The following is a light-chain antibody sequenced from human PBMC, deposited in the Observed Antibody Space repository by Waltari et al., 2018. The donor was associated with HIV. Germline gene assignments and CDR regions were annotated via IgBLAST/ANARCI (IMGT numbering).Light chain of an antibody. CDR1: SSDVGDYNF. V-gene: IGLV2-14*01. CDR3: GSYTNTTTSVV. J-gene: IGLJ2*01. Sequence: QSVLTQPASVSGSPGQSITISCTGTSSDVGDYNFVSGYQQHPGRAPKLIIYEVIRRPSGVSNRFPCSNSGNTASLTISGLQAEDEADYSCGSYTNTTTSVVFGGGTKLNVL. CDR2: EVI.